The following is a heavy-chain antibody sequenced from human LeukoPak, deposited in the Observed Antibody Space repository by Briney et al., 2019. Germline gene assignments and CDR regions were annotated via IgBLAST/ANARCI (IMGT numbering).Heavy chain of an antibody. D-gene: IGHD3-22*01. J-gene: IGHJ4*02. V-gene: IGHV5-51*01. CDR2: IYPGDSDT. CDR3: ARRDSSGYYFLFDY. Sequence: GESLKISCKDSGYSSTSYWIGWVRPMPGKGLEWMGIIYPGDSDTRYSPSFQGQVTISADKSISTAYLQWSSLKASDTAMYYCARRDSSGYYFLFDYWGQGTLVTVSS. CDR1: GYSSTSYW.